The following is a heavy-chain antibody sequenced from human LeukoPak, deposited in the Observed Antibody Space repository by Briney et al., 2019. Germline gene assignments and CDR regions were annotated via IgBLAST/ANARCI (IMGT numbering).Heavy chain of an antibody. CDR3: ARDGRCGGDCYAS. D-gene: IGHD2-21*02. CDR2: ISSSSSYI. Sequence: GGTLRLSCAASGFTFSSYSMNWVRQAPGKGLEWVSIISSSSSYIYYADSVKGRFTISRDNAKNALYLQMNSLRVENTAVYYCARDGRCGGDCYASWGQGTLVTVSS. V-gene: IGHV3-21*01. CDR1: GFTFSSYS. J-gene: IGHJ4*02.